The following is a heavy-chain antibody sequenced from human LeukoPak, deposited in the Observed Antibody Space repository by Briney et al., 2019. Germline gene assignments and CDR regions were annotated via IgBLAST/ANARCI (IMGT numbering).Heavy chain of an antibody. J-gene: IGHJ5*02. D-gene: IGHD6-19*01. Sequence: SETLSLTFTVSGASISTIISYWGWIRQTPGKGLEWIGSIYYSGTTYYNPSLESRVTISIDTSKNQFSVKLTSVTAADAAVYYCARDQGAVAGIDPWGQGTLVTVSS. CDR1: GASISTIISY. V-gene: IGHV4-39*07. CDR2: IYYSGTT. CDR3: ARDQGAVAGIDP.